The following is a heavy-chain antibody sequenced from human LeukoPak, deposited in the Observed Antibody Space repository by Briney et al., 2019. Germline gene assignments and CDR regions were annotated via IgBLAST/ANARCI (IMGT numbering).Heavy chain of an antibody. D-gene: IGHD1-7*01. J-gene: IGHJ4*02. V-gene: IGHV4-4*07. CDR2: ISTSGST. Sequence: SETLSLTCTVSGGSISTYYSNWIRQPAGKGLEWIGRISTSGSTNYNPSLKSRVTMSVDTSKNQFSLKLSSVTAADTAVYYCARLPELLNDPFDYWGQGTLVTVSS. CDR3: ARLPELLNDPFDY. CDR1: GGSISTYY.